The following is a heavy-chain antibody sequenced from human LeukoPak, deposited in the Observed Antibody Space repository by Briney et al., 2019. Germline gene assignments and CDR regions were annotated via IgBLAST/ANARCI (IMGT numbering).Heavy chain of an antibody. CDR3: ARCALISGSRWLDP. CDR2: IKQDGSEK. CDR1: GSTFSSYW. J-gene: IGHJ5*02. V-gene: IGHV3-7*01. D-gene: IGHD3-22*01. Sequence: QPGGSLRLSCAASGSTFSSYWMSWVRQAPGKGLEWVAHIKQDGSEKYYVDSVKGRFIISRDNAKNSLCLQMNSLRGEDTAVYYCARCALISGSRWLDPWGQGTLVTVSS.